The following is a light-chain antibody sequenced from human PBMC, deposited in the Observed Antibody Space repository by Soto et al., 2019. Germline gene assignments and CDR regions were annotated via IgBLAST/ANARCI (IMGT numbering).Light chain of an antibody. CDR2: RNN. CDR3: AAWDDSLSAPYV. Sequence: QSALTQPPSASGTPRQRVTISCSGSSSNTGSNYVYWYQQLPGTAPKLLIYRNNQRPSGVPDRFSGSKSGTSASLAISGLRSEDEADYYCAAWDDSLSAPYVFGTGTKVTVL. J-gene: IGLJ1*01. V-gene: IGLV1-47*01. CDR1: SSNTGSNY.